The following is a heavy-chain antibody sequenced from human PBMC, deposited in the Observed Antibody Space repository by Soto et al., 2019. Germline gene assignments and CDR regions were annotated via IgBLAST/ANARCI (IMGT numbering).Heavy chain of an antibody. CDR1: GFTVSSNY. V-gene: IGHV3-53*01. CDR2: IYSGGST. Sequence: PGGSLRLSCAASGFTVSSNYMSWVRQAPGKGLEWVSVIYSGGSTYYADSVKGRFTISRDNSKNTLYLQMNSLRAEDTAVYYCARERGSKSMDVWGQGTTVTVSS. CDR3: ARERGSKSMDV. D-gene: IGHD2-15*01. J-gene: IGHJ6*02.